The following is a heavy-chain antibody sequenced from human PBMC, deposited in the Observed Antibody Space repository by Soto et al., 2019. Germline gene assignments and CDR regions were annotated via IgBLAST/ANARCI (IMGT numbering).Heavy chain of an antibody. CDR2: IRSKANNFAT. CDR1: GFTFSGSA. D-gene: IGHD6-25*01. CDR3: TGRYSSGYGMDV. J-gene: IGHJ6*02. Sequence: EVQLVESGGGLVQPGGSLKLSCAASGFTFSGSAIHWVRQASGKGLEWVGRIRSKANNFATAYAASVKGRFTISRDDSKITAYLQMNSLKTEDTAVYYCTGRYSSGYGMDVWGQGTTVTVSS. V-gene: IGHV3-73*02.